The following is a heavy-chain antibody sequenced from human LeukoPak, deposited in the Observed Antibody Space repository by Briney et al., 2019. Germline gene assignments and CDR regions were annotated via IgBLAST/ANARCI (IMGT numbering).Heavy chain of an antibody. CDR1: GGSISNYH. CDR3: ARDDCSSTRCWPFS. CDR2: VYYSGST. V-gene: IGHV4-59*01. Sequence: PSETLSLTCTVSGGSISNYHWSWIRQPPGRGLEWIGYVYYSGSTNYNPSLKSRVAISVDTSKNQFSLKLSSVTAADTAVYYCARDDCSSTRCWPFSWGQGTLVTVSS. J-gene: IGHJ5*02. D-gene: IGHD2-2*01.